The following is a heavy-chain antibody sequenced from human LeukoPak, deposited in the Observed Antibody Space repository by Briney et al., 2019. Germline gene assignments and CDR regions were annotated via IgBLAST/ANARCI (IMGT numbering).Heavy chain of an antibody. CDR3: AKRSRDGYFQH. CDR1: GFTFSSYG. J-gene: IGHJ1*01. Sequence: GGSLRLSCAASGFTFSSYGMNWVRQAPGKGLEWVSYYASSVKGRFTISRDNSKNTLHLQMNSLRAEDTAVYYCAKRSRDGYFQHWGQGTLVTVSS. V-gene: IGHV3-23*01. D-gene: IGHD5-24*01.